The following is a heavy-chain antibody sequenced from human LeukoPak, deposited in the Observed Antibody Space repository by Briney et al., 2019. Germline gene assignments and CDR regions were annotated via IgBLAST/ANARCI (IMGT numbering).Heavy chain of an antibody. CDR3: ARAGYCSSTSCYPRGWFDP. Sequence: PSETLSLTCTVSGGSISSYYWSWIRQPPGKGLEWIGYIYYSGSTNYNPSLKSRVTISVDTSKNQFSLKLNSVTAADTAVYYCARAGYCSSTSCYPRGWFDPWGQGTLVTVSS. D-gene: IGHD2-2*01. CDR2: IYYSGST. J-gene: IGHJ5*02. CDR1: GGSISSYY. V-gene: IGHV4-59*01.